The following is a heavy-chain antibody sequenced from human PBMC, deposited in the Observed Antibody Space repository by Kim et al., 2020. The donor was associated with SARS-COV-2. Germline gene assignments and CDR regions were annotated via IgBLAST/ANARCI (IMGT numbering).Heavy chain of an antibody. V-gene: IGHV3-9*01. J-gene: IGHJ4*02. D-gene: IGHD6-19*01. Sequence: SVKGRFTISRDNAKNSLYLQMNSLRAEDTALYYCAKDMVRSSGWYQTFDYWGQGTLVTVSS. CDR3: AKDMVRSSGWYQTFDY.